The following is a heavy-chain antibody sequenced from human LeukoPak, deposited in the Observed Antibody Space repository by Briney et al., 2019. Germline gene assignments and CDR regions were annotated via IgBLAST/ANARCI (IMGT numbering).Heavy chain of an antibody. CDR1: GGTFSSYA. J-gene: IGHJ4*02. D-gene: IGHD3-22*01. CDR3: ARDDSSGYYVGY. V-gene: IGHV1-69*04. CDR2: IIPIFGIA. Sequence: GASVKVSCKASGGTFSSYAISWVRQAPGQGLEWMGRIIPIFGIANYAQKFQGRVTITADKSTSTAYMELSSLRSEDTAVYYCARDDSSGYYVGYWGQGTLVTVSP.